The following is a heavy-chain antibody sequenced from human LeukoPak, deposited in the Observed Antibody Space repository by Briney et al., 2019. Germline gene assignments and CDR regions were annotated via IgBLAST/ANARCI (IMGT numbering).Heavy chain of an antibody. D-gene: IGHD3-10*01. J-gene: IGHJ4*02. V-gene: IGHV4-38-2*02. CDR2: IYHSGST. CDR3: AKFAGSGSYFD. Sequence: PSETLSLTCTVSGYSISSGYYWGWIRPPPGKGLEWIGSIYHSGSTYYNPSLKSRVTISVDTSKNQFSLKLSSVTAADTAVYYCAKFAGSGSYFDWGQGTLVTVSS. CDR1: GYSISSGYY.